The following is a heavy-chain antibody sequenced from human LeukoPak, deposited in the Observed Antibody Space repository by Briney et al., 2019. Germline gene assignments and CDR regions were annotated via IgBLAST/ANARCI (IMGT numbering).Heavy chain of an antibody. CDR1: GGTFSSYA. V-gene: IGHV1-69*06. CDR3: ARARGSHYYDSSGYRHYYYYYMDV. CDR2: LIPIFGTA. Sequence: GASVKVSCKDSGGTFSSYAISWVRQAPGQGLEWMGGLIPIFGTANYAQKFQGRLTITADKSTSTAYMELSSLRSEDTAVYYCARARGSHYYDSSGYRHYYYYYMDVWGKGTTVTVSS. D-gene: IGHD3-22*01. J-gene: IGHJ6*03.